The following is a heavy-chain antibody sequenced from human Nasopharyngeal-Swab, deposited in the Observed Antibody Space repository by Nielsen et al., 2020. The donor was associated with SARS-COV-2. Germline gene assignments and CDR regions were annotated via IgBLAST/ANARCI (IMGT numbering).Heavy chain of an antibody. V-gene: IGHV3-30*03. CDR3: AREPTTLGAFDI. Sequence: GESLKISCAASGFTFSSYGMHWVRQAPGKGLEWVAVISYDGSNKYYAESVKGRFTISRDNSKNTLYLQMNSLRAEDTAVYYCAREPTTLGAFDIWGQGTMVTVSS. CDR1: GFTFSSYG. D-gene: IGHD1-14*01. CDR2: ISYDGSNK. J-gene: IGHJ3*02.